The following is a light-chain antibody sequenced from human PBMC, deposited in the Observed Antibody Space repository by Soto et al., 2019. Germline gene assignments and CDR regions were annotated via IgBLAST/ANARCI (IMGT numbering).Light chain of an antibody. V-gene: IGKV3-11*01. Sequence: IVLTQSPATLSLSPGERATLSCMAIQSVSSYLAWYQQKPGQAPRLLIYDASNRATGIPARFSGSGSGTDFTLTISSLEPEDFAVYYCQQRSNWPPWTFGQGTKVDIK. CDR1: QSVSSY. CDR3: QQRSNWPPWT. J-gene: IGKJ1*01. CDR2: DAS.